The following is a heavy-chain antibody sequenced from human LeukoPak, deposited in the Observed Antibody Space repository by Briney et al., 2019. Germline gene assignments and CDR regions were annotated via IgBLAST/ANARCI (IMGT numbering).Heavy chain of an antibody. CDR1: GFTFSSYS. D-gene: IGHD4-17*01. Sequence: GGSLRLSCAASGFTFSSYSMNWVRQAPGKGLEWVSSISSSSSYIYYADSVKGRFTISRDNAKNSLYLQMNSLKASDTAMYYCARHPGDGDRASGMDVWGQGTTVTVSS. J-gene: IGHJ6*02. V-gene: IGHV3-21*04. CDR3: ARHPGDGDRASGMDV. CDR2: ISSSSSYI.